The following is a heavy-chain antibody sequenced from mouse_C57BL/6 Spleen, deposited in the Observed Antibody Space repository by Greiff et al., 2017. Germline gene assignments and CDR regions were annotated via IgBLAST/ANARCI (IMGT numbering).Heavy chain of an antibody. V-gene: IGHV1-55*01. D-gene: IGHD1-1*01. CDR3: ARRYYGSRGDD. CDR1: GYTFTSYW. Sequence: QVQLQQPGAELVKPGATVKMSCKASGYTFTSYWITWVKQRPGQGLEWIGDIYPGSGSTNYTEQFNSKVTLTVDKSSSKAYLQLSSLTSGNCAVYYCARRYYGSRGDDWGQGTTLTVSS. CDR2: IYPGSGST. J-gene: IGHJ2*01.